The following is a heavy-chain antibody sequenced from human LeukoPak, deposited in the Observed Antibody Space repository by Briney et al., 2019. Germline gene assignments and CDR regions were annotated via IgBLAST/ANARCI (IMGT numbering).Heavy chain of an antibody. Sequence: SETLSLTCAVYGGSFSGYYWSWIRQPPGKGLEWIGEINHSGSTNYNPSLKSRVTISVDTSKNQFSLKLSSVTAADTAVYCCARGLSIFGIDPWGQGTLVTVSS. J-gene: IGHJ5*02. CDR2: INHSGST. CDR3: ARGLSIFGIDP. D-gene: IGHD3-3*01. V-gene: IGHV4-34*01. CDR1: GGSFSGYY.